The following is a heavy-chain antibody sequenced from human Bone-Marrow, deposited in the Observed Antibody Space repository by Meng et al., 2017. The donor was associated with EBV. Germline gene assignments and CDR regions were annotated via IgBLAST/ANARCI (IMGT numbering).Heavy chain of an antibody. CDR3: ARPFPSWQSPRLDPFGA. J-gene: IGHJ4*02. CDR1: GDSISSFYY. V-gene: IGHV4-39*01. CDR2: VHYTGST. D-gene: IGHD6-19*01. Sequence: QLQLRESGPGQVTPSETLSLTCTVSGDSISSFYYWGWIRQPPGRGLEWIGSVHYTGSTYYSPSLKSRVTVSVDTSKNQFSLRLTSVTAADTAVYYCARPFPSWQSPRLDPFGAWGQGTLCNVSS.